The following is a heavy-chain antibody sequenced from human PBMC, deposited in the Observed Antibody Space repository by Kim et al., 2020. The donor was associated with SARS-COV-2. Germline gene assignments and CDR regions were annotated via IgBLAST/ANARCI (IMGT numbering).Heavy chain of an antibody. Sequence: GGSLRLSCAASGFTFSSYAMHWVRQAPGKGLEWVAVISYDGSNKYYVDSVKGRFTISRDNSKNTLYLQMNSLRAEDTAVYYCARDFYDFWSGYYIGYYYYGMDVWGQGTTVTVSS. CDR1: GFTFSSYA. CDR2: ISYDGSNK. D-gene: IGHD3-3*01. CDR3: ARDFYDFWSGYYIGYYYYGMDV. J-gene: IGHJ6*02. V-gene: IGHV3-30*04.